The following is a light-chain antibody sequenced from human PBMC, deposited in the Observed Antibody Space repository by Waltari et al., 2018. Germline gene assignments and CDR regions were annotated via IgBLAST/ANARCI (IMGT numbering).Light chain of an antibody. CDR2: DAS. V-gene: IGKV1-5*01. CDR3: QQYKSYLWT. Sequence: DIQMTQSPSTLSASVGDRVTITCLASQSLSSWFDCYQQKPGKAPKLLIYDASSLESGVPTRFSGSGSGTEFTLTISSLQPDDFATYYCQQYKSYLWTFGQGTKVEI. CDR1: QSLSSW. J-gene: IGKJ1*01.